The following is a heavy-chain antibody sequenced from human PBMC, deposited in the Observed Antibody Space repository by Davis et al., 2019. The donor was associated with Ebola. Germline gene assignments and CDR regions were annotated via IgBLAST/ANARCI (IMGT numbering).Heavy chain of an antibody. Sequence: PGGSLRLSFAASGFTFSDYWMHWVRQAPGKGLGWVSRIKTDGSSTSYADSVMGRFTVSRDNAKNTLFLQMDSLGVEDTAVYYCSRESLYSGTYYSDYWGQGTLVTVSS. D-gene: IGHD1-26*01. CDR1: GFTFSDYW. J-gene: IGHJ4*02. CDR2: IKTDGSST. V-gene: IGHV3-74*01. CDR3: SRESLYSGTYYSDY.